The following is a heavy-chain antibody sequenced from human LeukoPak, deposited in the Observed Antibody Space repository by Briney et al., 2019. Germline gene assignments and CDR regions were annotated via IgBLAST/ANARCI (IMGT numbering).Heavy chain of an antibody. CDR3: AREVSGWASFDY. CDR2: IYYSGST. D-gene: IGHD6-19*01. Sequence: PSETLSLTCTVSGGSISSSSYYWGWIRQPPGKGLEWIGSIYYSGSTYYNPSLKSRVTISVDTSKNQFSLKLSSVTPEDTAVYYCAREVSGWASFDYWGQGTLVTVSS. J-gene: IGHJ4*02. V-gene: IGHV4-39*07. CDR1: GGSISSSSYY.